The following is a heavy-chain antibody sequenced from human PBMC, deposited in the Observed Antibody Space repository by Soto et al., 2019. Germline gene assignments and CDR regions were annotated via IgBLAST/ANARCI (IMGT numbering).Heavy chain of an antibody. CDR1: GFTFSSYA. CDR2: ISGSGGST. J-gene: IGHJ4*02. V-gene: IGHV3-23*01. CDR3: AKDRDCSSTSCLFFDY. Sequence: GGSLRLSCAASGFTFSSYAMSWVRQAPGKGLEWVSAISGSGGSTYYADSVKGRFTISRDNSKNTLYLQMNSLRAEDTAVYYCAKDRDCSSTSCLFFDYWGQGTLVTV. D-gene: IGHD2-2*01.